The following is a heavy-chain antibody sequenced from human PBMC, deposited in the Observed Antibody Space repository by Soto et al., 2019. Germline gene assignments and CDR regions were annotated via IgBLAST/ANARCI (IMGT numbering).Heavy chain of an antibody. D-gene: IGHD2-15*01. Sequence: SETLSLTCAVSGGSFIAYYWNWIRQPAGKALEWIGRIYARGDTNYNPSLNSRVTMSVDTSRNEFSLRLNSVTAADTAVYYCAGIGEDIYYGMDVWGPGTTVTVSS. CDR2: IYARGDT. CDR3: AGIGEDIYYGMDV. CDR1: GGSFIAYY. J-gene: IGHJ6*02. V-gene: IGHV4-4*07.